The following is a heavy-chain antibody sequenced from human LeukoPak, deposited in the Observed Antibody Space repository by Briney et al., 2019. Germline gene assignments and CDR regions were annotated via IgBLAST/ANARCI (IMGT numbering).Heavy chain of an antibody. J-gene: IGHJ4*02. Sequence: PGGFLRLSCAASGFTVSSNYMSWVRQAPGKGLEWGSVIYSGGITYYADSVKGRFTISRDNSKNTLYLQMNSLRAEDTAVYYCARVRGNWNPPYYFDYWGQGTLVTVSS. CDR2: IYSGGIT. CDR3: ARVRGNWNPPYYFDY. CDR1: GFTVSSNY. D-gene: IGHD1-20*01. V-gene: IGHV3-53*01.